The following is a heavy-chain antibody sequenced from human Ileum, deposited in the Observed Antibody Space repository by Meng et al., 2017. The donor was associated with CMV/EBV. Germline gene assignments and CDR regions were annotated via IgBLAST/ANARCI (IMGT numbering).Heavy chain of an antibody. J-gene: IGHJ5*02. CDR3: ARDGVYGDPSGS. D-gene: IGHD4-17*01. CDR1: GYTFTNVA. V-gene: IGHV1-18*01. Sequence: QVQLVQAGARVKKPGASVKVSCKGSGYTFTNVAISWVRQAPGQGLEWMGWISTYNGETKLAQKFTDRVTMTRDTSTSTAYMELRSLRSDDTAVYYCARDGVYGDPSGSWGQGTLVTVSS. CDR2: ISTYNGET.